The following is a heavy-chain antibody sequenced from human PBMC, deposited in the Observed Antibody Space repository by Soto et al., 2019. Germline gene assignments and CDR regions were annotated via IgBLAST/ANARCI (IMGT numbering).Heavy chain of an antibody. Sequence: ASVKVSCKASGYTFTNYAIHWVRQASGQRLEWMGWINAGNGYTKYSQKFQGRVSITRDTSASTAYMELSSLRSEDTAVYYCARGSGSSWPFDYWGQGTLVTVSS. J-gene: IGHJ4*02. CDR3: ARGSGSSWPFDY. D-gene: IGHD6-13*01. CDR1: GYTFTNYA. V-gene: IGHV1-3*01. CDR2: INAGNGYT.